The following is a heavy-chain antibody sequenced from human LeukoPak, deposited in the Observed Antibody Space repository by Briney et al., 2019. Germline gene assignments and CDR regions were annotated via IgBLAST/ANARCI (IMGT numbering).Heavy chain of an antibody. V-gene: IGHV3-23*01. J-gene: IGHJ4*02. Sequence: GGSLRLSCAASGFTFSSYAMSWVREAPGKGLEWVSTIGGSGGISYYADSVKGRFTISRDNSKNTLYLQMNSLRAEDTAVYYCAYEYKTPIDWGQGTLVTVSS. CDR3: AYEYKTPID. CDR2: IGGSGGIS. CDR1: GFTFSSYA. D-gene: IGHD1-14*01.